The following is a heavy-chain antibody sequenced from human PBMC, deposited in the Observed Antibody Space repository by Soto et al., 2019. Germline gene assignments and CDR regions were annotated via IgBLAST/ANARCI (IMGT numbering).Heavy chain of an antibody. J-gene: IGHJ4*02. D-gene: IGHD6-19*01. CDR1: GFTFSHCW. Sequence: EEHLGESGGGLVQPGGSLRLSCETAGFTFSHCWMSWVRQAPGKGLEWVANINQDGSEQYYVDSVKGRFTVSRDNAKNSLYLEMNNLRADDTAMYYCTQAETARYSCSGNSYGRDYWGQGTLVTVSS. CDR2: INQDGSEQ. V-gene: IGHV3-7*01. CDR3: TQAETARYSCSGNSYGRDY.